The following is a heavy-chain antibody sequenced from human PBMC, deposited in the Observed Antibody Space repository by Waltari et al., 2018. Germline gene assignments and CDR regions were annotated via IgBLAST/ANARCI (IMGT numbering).Heavy chain of an antibody. Sequence: QVQLVQSGAEVKKPGASVKVSCRASGYTFPNYCISWVRQAPGQGLEWMGWFSVYNGNTNYAQKLQGRVTMTTDTSTSTAYMELRSLRSDDTAVYYCARGVPGSWPDYYFDHWGQGTLVTVSS. J-gene: IGHJ4*02. V-gene: IGHV1-18*01. D-gene: IGHD3-10*01. CDR1: GYTFPNYC. CDR3: ARGVPGSWPDYYFDH. CDR2: FSVYNGNT.